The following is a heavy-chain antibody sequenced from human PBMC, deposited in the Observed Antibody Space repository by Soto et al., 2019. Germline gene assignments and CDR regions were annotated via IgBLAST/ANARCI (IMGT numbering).Heavy chain of an antibody. CDR2: ISLYSDGT. J-gene: IGHJ5*02. CDR1: GGTFSSYA. V-gene: IGHV1-18*01. D-gene: IGHD2-2*01. Sequence: ASGKVSCKTSGGTFSSYAISWVRQAPGQPLEWLGWISLYSDGTNYAQKFQGRVSMTTDTSTTTAYMELRSLRSDDTAVYYCARVVPGAEAWFGPWGQGTLVTVSS. CDR3: ARVVPGAEAWFGP.